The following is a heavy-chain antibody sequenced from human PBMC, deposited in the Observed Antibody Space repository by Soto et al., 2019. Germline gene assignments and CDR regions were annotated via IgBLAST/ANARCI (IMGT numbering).Heavy chain of an antibody. J-gene: IGHJ4*02. Sequence: SETLSLTCTVSGASVSSGSDYWSWIRQPPGKGLEWIGYIYYSGGINYNPSLKSRVTISEDTSKNQFSLKLSSVTAADTAVYYCTRDPGYDSRGYFADYWGQGTLVTVSS. CDR3: TRDPGYDSRGYFADY. CDR2: IYYSGGI. V-gene: IGHV4-61*01. D-gene: IGHD3-22*01. CDR1: GASVSSGSDY.